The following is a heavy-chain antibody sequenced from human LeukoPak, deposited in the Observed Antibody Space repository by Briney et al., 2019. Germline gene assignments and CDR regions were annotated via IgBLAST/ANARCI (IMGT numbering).Heavy chain of an antibody. Sequence: GASVKVSCKASGYTFTSYGISWVRQAPGQGLEWMGWISAYNGNTNYAQKHQGRVTMTTDTSTSTAYMELRSLRSDDTAVYYCARGGSGYFYGSGSYYKTGSWFDPWGQGTLVTVSS. CDR1: GYTFTSYG. V-gene: IGHV1-18*01. D-gene: IGHD3-10*01. J-gene: IGHJ5*02. CDR2: ISAYNGNT. CDR3: ARGGSGYFYGSGSYYKTGSWFDP.